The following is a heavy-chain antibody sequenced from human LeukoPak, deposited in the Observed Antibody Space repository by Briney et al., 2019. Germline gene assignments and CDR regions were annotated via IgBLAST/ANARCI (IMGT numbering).Heavy chain of an antibody. J-gene: IGHJ4*02. D-gene: IGHD2/OR15-2a*01. CDR3: AIPGSTYYTAPFGF. CDR1: GLTSITYA. Sequence: PGGTPRLSCVASGLTSITYAMCWVRQAPGGGLEWLSALIGGGRHTYYMDSLKGRFTISRDESENTLYLRMRTLRAVDTAVYYSAIPGSTYYTAPFGFWGQGTLVTVSS. V-gene: IGHV3-23*01. CDR2: LIGGGRHT.